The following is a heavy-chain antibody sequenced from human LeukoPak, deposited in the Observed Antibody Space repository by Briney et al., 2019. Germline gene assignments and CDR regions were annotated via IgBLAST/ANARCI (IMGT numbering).Heavy chain of an antibody. J-gene: IGHJ4*02. CDR1: GYTLTELA. CDR2: FDPEDGET. Sequence: ASVKVSCKVSGYTLTELAMHWVRQAPGKGLEWMGGFDPEDGETIYAQKFQGRVTMTEDTSTDTAYMELSSLGSEDTAVYYCATQARGYFYNWGQGTLVTVSS. V-gene: IGHV1-24*01. CDR3: ATQARGYFYN.